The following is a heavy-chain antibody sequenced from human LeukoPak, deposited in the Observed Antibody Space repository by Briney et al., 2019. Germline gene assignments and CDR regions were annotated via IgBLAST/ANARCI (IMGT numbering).Heavy chain of an antibody. CDR2: IYSGGST. D-gene: IGHD3-9*01. J-gene: IGHJ4*02. CDR3: ARDRLHDDSLTGYPAD. V-gene: IGHV3-66*01. CDR1: GFTVSSNY. Sequence: GGSLRLSCADSGFTVSSNYMRWVRQAPGKGLEWVSVIYSGGSTHYADSVKGRFTISRDNSKNTLYLQMNSLRAEDTAVYYCARDRLHDDSLTGYPADWGQGTLVTVSS.